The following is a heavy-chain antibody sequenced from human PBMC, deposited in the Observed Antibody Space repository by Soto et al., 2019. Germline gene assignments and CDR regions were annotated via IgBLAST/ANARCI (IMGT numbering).Heavy chain of an antibody. CDR2: IYPGDSDT. V-gene: IGHV5-51*01. CDR3: ARHSGKYCSGGSCYRLYYYYYGMDV. D-gene: IGHD2-15*01. Sequence: PGESLKISCKGSGYSFTSYWIGWVRQMPGKGLGWMGIIYPGDSDTRYSPSFQGQVTISADKSISTAYLQWSSLKASDTAMYYCARHSGKYCSGGSCYRLYYYYYGMDVWGQGTTVTVSS. J-gene: IGHJ6*02. CDR1: GYSFTSYW.